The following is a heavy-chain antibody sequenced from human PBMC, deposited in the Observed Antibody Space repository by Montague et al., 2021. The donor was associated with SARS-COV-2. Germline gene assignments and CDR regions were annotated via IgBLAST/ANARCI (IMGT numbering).Heavy chain of an antibody. D-gene: IGHD6-19*01. Sequence: SETLSLTCTSTSGSIIFGLSSSSKISPPPGTGLGCIVTNYYSGQISYNRSLETRVTISVDTSKNQFSLKVTSVTAADTAVYYCARRAQWQLSWFFDLWGR. J-gene: IGHJ2*01. V-gene: IGHV4-39*01. CDR2: NYYSGQI. CDR3: ARRAQWQLSWFFDL. CDR1: SGSIIFGLSS.